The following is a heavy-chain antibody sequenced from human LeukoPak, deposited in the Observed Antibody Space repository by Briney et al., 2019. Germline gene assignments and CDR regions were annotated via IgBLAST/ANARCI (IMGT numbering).Heavy chain of an antibody. J-gene: IGHJ4*02. V-gene: IGHV3-23*01. CDR3: AKRISGWHYIDS. CDR1: GFTFRSYA. D-gene: IGHD6-19*01. Sequence: GGSLRLSCAASGFTFRSYAMSWVRQVPGKGLEWVSAITGPGEGTHHADSVRGRFTTHRDNSKNTLYLQMNSLRVEDTAVYFCAKRISGWHYIDSWGQGTLVTVSS. CDR2: ITGPGEGT.